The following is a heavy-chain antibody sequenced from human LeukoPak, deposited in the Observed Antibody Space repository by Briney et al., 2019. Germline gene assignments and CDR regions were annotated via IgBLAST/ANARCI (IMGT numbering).Heavy chain of an antibody. J-gene: IGHJ4*02. CDR3: ARDPRVIAYSGSPFDY. Sequence: GGSLRLSCAASGFTFSSYSINWVRQAPGKGLEWVSSISSSSSYIYYADSVKGRFTISRDNAKNSLYLQMNSLRAEDTAVYYCARDPRVIAYSGSPFDYWGQGTLVTVSS. V-gene: IGHV3-21*01. D-gene: IGHD1-26*01. CDR1: GFTFSSYS. CDR2: ISSSSSYI.